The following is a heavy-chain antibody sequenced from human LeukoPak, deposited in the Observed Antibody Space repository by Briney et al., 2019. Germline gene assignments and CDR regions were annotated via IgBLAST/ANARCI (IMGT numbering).Heavy chain of an antibody. V-gene: IGHV1-69*04. D-gene: IGHD1-26*01. J-gene: IGHJ4*02. CDR1: GGTFSSYA. CDR3: AREDIVGATTAY. CDR2: IIPILGIA. Sequence: SVKLSCKASGGTFSSYAISWVRQAPGQGLEWMGRIIPILGIANYAQKFQGRVTITADKSTSTAYMELSSLRSEDTAVYYCAREDIVGATTAYWGQGTLVTVSS.